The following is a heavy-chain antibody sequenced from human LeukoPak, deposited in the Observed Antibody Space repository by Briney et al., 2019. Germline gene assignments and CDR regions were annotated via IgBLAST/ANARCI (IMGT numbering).Heavy chain of an antibody. CDR1: GGSISSYY. CDR3: ARDKTYYDILTGYSPTYAFDI. J-gene: IGHJ3*02. CDR2: IYYSGST. V-gene: IGHV4-59*01. Sequence: SETLSLTCTVSGGSISSYYWSWIRQPPGKGLEWIGYIYYSGSTNYNPSLKSRVTISVDTSKNQFSLKLGSVTAADTAVYYCARDKTYYDILTGYSPTYAFDIWGQGTMVTVSS. D-gene: IGHD3-9*01.